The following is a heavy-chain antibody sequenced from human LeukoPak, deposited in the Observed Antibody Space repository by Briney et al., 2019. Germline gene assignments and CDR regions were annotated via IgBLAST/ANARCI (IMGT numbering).Heavy chain of an antibody. Sequence: SSETLSLTCAVYGGSFSTSYWSWIRQPPGKGLEWIGEINHSGSTNYNPSLKSRVTIPVDTSKNQFSLKLSSVTAADTAVYYCASSQEITMLRGYYFDYWGQGTLVTVSS. V-gene: IGHV4-34*01. CDR3: ASSQEITMLRGYYFDY. J-gene: IGHJ4*02. D-gene: IGHD3-10*01. CDR2: INHSGST. CDR1: GGSFSTSY.